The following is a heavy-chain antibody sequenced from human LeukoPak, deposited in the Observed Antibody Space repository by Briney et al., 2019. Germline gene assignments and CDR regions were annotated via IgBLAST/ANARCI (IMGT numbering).Heavy chain of an antibody. D-gene: IGHD5-12*01. CDR1: GFTFSSYA. CDR2: ISDSGGNT. V-gene: IGHV3-23*01. CDR3: AKGTAGSAYDPYYYYYGMDV. Sequence: GGSLRLSCAASGFTFSSYAMSWVRQAPGKGLEWVSAISDSGGNTYYADSVKGRFTISRDNSRSTLYLQMNSLRAEDMAVYYCAKGTAGSAYDPYYYYYGMDVWGEGITVTVSS. J-gene: IGHJ6*04.